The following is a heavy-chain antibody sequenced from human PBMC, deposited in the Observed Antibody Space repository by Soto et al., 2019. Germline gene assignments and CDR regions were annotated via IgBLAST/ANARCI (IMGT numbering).Heavy chain of an antibody. CDR1: GFTFSSYS. J-gene: IGHJ6*02. CDR3: ARDDIVVVPAAASYYYYGMDV. CDR2: ISSSSSYI. Sequence: EVQLVESGGGLVKPGGSLRLSCAASGFTFSSYSMNWVRQAPGKGLEWVSSISSSSSYIYYADSVKGRFTISRDNAKNSLYLQMNSLRAEDTAVYYCARDDIVVVPAAASYYYYGMDVWGQGTTVNVSS. V-gene: IGHV3-21*01. D-gene: IGHD2-2*01.